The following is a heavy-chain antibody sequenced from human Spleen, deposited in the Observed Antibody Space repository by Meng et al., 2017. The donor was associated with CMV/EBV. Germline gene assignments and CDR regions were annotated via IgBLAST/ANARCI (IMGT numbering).Heavy chain of an antibody. CDR3: AKAAVFEKIVVVPTAIDS. Sequence: GESLKISCAASGFSFRTYTMNWVRQAPGQGLEWISSISATGSSIYYADSVKGRFTISRDNAKNSLFLQMNSLGVEDTAMYYCAKAAVFEKIVVVPTAIDSWGRGTLVTVSS. CDR1: GFSFRTYT. CDR2: ISATGSSI. V-gene: IGHV3-21*04. J-gene: IGHJ5*01. D-gene: IGHD2-2*01.